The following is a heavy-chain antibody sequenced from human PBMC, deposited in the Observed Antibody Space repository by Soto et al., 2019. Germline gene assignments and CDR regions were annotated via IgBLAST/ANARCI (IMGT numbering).Heavy chain of an antibody. V-gene: IGHV1-18*01. Sequence: GASVKVSCKASGYTFTSYGISWVRQAPGQGLEWMGWISTYNGNANYAQKLQGRVTITADESTSTAYMELSSLISEDTAVYYCAISSGSYFPRGYYFDYWGQGTLVTVSS. CDR2: ISTYNGNA. D-gene: IGHD3-10*01. J-gene: IGHJ4*02. CDR3: AISSGSYFPRGYYFDY. CDR1: GYTFTSYG.